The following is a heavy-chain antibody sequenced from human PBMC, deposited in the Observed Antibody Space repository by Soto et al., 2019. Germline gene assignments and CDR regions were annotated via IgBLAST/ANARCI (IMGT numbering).Heavy chain of an antibody. CDR3: ARASIHGSSWYFWFDP. CDR1: GGTFSIYT. J-gene: IGHJ5*01. V-gene: IGHV1-69*01. Sequence: QVQLVQSGAEVKKPGSSVKVSCKASGGTFSIYTINWVRQAPGQGLEWMGGIIPVVGTPNYAQKFQGRVTITADESTSTVYMELNTLRSEDAAVYYCARASIHGSSWYFWFDPWGQGTLVTVSS. D-gene: IGHD6-13*01. CDR2: IIPVVGTP.